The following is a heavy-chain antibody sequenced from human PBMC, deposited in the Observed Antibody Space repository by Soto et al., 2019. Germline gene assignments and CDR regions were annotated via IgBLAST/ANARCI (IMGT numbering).Heavy chain of an antibody. CDR1: GFSLTSPGMG. Sequence: VSGPTLVNPTEPLTLTCTFSGFSLTSPGMGVSWIRQSPGKALEWLALIERDDDDKYYSTSLKTRLTISKDTRKNQVVLTMANMEPEDTATYYCARSIRGPRRFNGMDVWGQGTTVTVSS. J-gene: IGHJ6*02. V-gene: IGHV2-70*13. D-gene: IGHD1-20*01. CDR2: IERDDDDK. CDR3: ARSIRGPRRFNGMDV.